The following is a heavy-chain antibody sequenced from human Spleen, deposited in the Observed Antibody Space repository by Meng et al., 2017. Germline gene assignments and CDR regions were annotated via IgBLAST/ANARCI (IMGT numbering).Heavy chain of an antibody. D-gene: IGHD3-10*01. Sequence: GESLKISCAASGFTFSSYSMNWVRQAPGKGLEWVSAISGSGGSTYYADSVKGRFTISRDNSKNTLYLQMNSLRAEDTAVYYCAKDGGSGSYGAFDIWGQGTMVTVSS. CDR3: AKDGGSGSYGAFDI. V-gene: IGHV3-23*01. CDR2: ISGSGGST. J-gene: IGHJ3*02. CDR1: GFTFSSYS.